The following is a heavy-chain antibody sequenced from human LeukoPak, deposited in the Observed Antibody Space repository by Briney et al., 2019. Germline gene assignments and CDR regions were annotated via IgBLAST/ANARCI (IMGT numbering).Heavy chain of an antibody. D-gene: IGHD3-22*01. CDR1: GYSFTSYW. CDR3: AGRFYSDSSGYYLDY. CDR2: IYPGDSDT. V-gene: IGHV5-51*01. Sequence: GESLKISCQGSGYSFTSYWIGWVRQMPGKGLEWMGIIYPGDSDTRYSPSFQGQVTISADKSTSTAYLQWNSLKASDTAMYYCAGRFYSDSSGYYLDYWGQGTLVTVSS. J-gene: IGHJ4*02.